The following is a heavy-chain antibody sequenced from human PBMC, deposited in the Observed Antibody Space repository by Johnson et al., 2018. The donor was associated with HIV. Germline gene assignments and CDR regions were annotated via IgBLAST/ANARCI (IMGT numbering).Heavy chain of an antibody. CDR3: ARCDRSSPLRSLDI. CDR1: GFTFSSYA. J-gene: IGHJ3*02. D-gene: IGHD6-6*01. V-gene: IGHV3-30*04. Sequence: QVQLVESGGGVVQPGRSLRLSCAASGFTFSSYAMHWVRQAPGKGLEWVAVISYDGSNKYYADSVKGRFTISRDNSKNTLYLQMNRLRAEDTAVYYCARCDRSSPLRSLDIWGQGTMVTVSS. CDR2: ISYDGSNK.